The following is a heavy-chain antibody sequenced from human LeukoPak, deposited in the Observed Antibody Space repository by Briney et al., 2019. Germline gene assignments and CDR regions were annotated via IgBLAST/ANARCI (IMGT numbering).Heavy chain of an antibody. CDR3: ARGPDSGSHFAWFDP. Sequence: SETLSLTCAVYGGSFSGFYWSWVRQPPGKGLEWIGEINHSGNTHYNPSFKSRVNILVDTSRNQFSLKLTSVTAADAAVYYCARGPDSGSHFAWFDPWGQGTLVTVSS. CDR2: INHSGNT. CDR1: GGSFSGFY. J-gene: IGHJ5*02. D-gene: IGHD3-10*01. V-gene: IGHV4-34*01.